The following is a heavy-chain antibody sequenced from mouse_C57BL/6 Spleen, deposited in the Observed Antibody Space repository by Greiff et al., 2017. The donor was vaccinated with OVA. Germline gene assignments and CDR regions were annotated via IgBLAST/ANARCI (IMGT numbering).Heavy chain of an antibody. D-gene: IGHD2-4*01. V-gene: IGHV1-80*01. CDR3: ARDYYEYCYFDV. J-gene: IGHJ1*03. CDR1: GYAFSSYW. CDR2: IYPGDGDT. Sequence: VQLQQSGAELVKPGASVKISCTASGYAFSSYWMNWVKQRPGTGLEWVGQIYPGDGDTNYNEKFKGKATLTADKSSSTAYMQLISLTSEDSAVYFCARDYYEYCYFDVWGTGTTVTVSS.